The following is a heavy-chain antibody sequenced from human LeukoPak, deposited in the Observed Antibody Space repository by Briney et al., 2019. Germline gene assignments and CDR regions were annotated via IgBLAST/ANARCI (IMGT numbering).Heavy chain of an antibody. J-gene: IGHJ4*02. D-gene: IGHD4-17*01. CDR3: ARDRVTVTTRRHFDY. CDR2: INPSGGST. V-gene: IGHV1-46*01. CDR1: GYTFTSYY. Sequence: ASVKVSCKASGYTFTSYYMHWVRQAPGQVLEWMGIINPSGGSTSYAQKFQGRVTMTRDTSTSIVYMELSSLRSEDTAVYYCARDRVTVTTRRHFDYWGQGTLVTVSS.